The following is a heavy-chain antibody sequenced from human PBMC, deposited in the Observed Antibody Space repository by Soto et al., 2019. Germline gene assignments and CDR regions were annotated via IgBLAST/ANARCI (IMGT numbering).Heavy chain of an antibody. J-gene: IGHJ5*02. V-gene: IGHV4-4*02. D-gene: IGHD2-21*02. CDR3: ARHPSDFWFDP. Sequence: SETLSLTCAVSGGSISSSNWWSWVRQPPGKGLEWIGEIYHSGSTNYNPSLKSRVTISVDTSKNQFSLKLSSVTAADTAVYYCARHPSDFWFDPWGQGTLVTVSS. CDR1: GGSISSSNW. CDR2: IYHSGST.